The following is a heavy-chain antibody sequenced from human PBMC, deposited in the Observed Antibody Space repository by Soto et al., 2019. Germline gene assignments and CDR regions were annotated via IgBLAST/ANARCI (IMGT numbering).Heavy chain of an antibody. Sequence: SETLSLTCDVSDDSVNSIGYYWTWIRQHPGKGLEWIGCVYYSGRTYYNPSLKSRLGMSLDTSKNQFSLKMTSMTAADTAVYYCASMLADVYHVWGQGTLVTVSS. CDR1: DDSVNSIGYY. CDR3: ASMLADVYHV. D-gene: IGHD2-2*01. CDR2: VYYSGRT. V-gene: IGHV4-31*02. J-gene: IGHJ4*02.